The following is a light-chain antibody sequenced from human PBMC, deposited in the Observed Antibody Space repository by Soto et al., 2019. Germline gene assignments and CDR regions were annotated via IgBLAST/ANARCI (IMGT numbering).Light chain of an antibody. CDR1: SSNIGAGYD. CDR3: QSYDSSLSGVV. V-gene: IGLV1-40*01. CDR2: GNS. Sequence: QPVLTQPPSVSGAPGQRVTISCTGSSSNIGAGYDVHWYQQLPGTAPKLLIYGNSNRPSGVPDRFYGSKSGTSASLAITVLQGEDEADYYCQSYDSSLSGVVFGGGTKLTVL. J-gene: IGLJ2*01.